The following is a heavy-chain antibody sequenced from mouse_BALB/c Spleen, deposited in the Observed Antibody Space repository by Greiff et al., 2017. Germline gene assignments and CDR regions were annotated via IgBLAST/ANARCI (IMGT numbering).Heavy chain of an antibody. V-gene: IGHV3-2*02. D-gene: IGHD1-1*01. CDR3: ARGTVVATRAMDY. CDR2: ISYSGST. J-gene: IGHJ4*01. Sequence: EVKLVESGPGLVKPSQSLSLTCTVTGYSITSDYAWNWIRQFPGNKLEWMGYISYSGSTSYNPSLKSRISITRDTSKNQFFLQLNSVTTEDTATYYCARGTVVATRAMDYWGQGTSVTVSS. CDR1: GYSITSDYA.